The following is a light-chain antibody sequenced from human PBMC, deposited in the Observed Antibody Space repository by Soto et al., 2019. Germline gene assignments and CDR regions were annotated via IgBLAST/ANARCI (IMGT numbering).Light chain of an antibody. CDR1: QSISSNS. V-gene: IGKV3-20*01. Sequence: EMVLTQSPGTLSLSPGERATLSCRASQSISSNSLAWYQQKPGQAPRLFIYGASSRATGIPDRFSGSGSGTHFTLTISRLEPEDFAVYFCQHYGASPPYTFGQGTKVDIK. CDR3: QHYGASPPYT. CDR2: GAS. J-gene: IGKJ2*01.